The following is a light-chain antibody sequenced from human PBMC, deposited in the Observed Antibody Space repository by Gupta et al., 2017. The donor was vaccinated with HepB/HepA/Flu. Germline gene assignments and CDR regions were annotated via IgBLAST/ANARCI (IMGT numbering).Light chain of an antibody. CDR3: HSRDTSSNRGV. CDR2: DKN. CDR1: SLRSYF. J-gene: IGLJ3*02. V-gene: IGLV3-19*01. Sequence: SSELTQDPAVSVALGQTVKITCQGDSLRSYFASWYQQRPGQAPVLVFYDKNNRPSGIPDRFSGSGSGDTSYLTITGAQAEDEADYDGHSRDTSSNRGVFGGGTTLTVL.